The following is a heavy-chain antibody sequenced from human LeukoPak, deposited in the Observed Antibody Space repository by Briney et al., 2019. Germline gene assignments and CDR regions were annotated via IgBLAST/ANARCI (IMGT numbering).Heavy chain of an antibody. CDR2: INQDESKI. J-gene: IGHJ4*02. CDR3: ARIYCTTSDCFYDY. D-gene: IGHD2-8*01. CDR1: GFTLSNYW. Sequence: PGGSLRLPCAASGFTLSNYWMSWVRQTPGKGLDWVANINQDESKIFYADSVKGRFTISRDNAKNALHLQMSSLRAEDTAVYYCARIYCTTSDCFYDYWGQGTLVTVSS. V-gene: IGHV3-7*01.